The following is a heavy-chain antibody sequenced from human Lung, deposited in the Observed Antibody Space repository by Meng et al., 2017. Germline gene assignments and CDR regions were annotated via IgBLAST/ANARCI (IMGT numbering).Heavy chain of an antibody. J-gene: IGHJ4*02. CDR2: IYYSGRT. CDR3: VGTIGYYYAMAY. D-gene: IGHD3-22*01. CDR1: GGSISSGGYY. Sequence: QVQLQESGPVLVKPAQALSLPSTVSGGSISSGGYYWSWIRQDPGKRLEWIGYIYYSGRTNYNPSRRTRVTISLDTSKNQFSLKLSSVTAADTAVYYCVGTIGYYYAMAYWGQGTLVTVSS. V-gene: IGHV4-31*03.